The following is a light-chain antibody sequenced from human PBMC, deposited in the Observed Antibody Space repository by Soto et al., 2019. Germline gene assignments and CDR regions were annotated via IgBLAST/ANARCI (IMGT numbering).Light chain of an antibody. CDR2: KAS. CDR1: QNIGTL. Sequence: DIQMTQSPSTLSASVGDRVTITCRASQNIGTLLAWYQQKPGKAPMFLIYKASNLESGVPSRFSGSGSGTEFTLTISSLQPDDFETYYCQKYDNYPLTFGQGTKVDIK. CDR3: QKYDNYPLT. V-gene: IGKV1-5*03. J-gene: IGKJ2*01.